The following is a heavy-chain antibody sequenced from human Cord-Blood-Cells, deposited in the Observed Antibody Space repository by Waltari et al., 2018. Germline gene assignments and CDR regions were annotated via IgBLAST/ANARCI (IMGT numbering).Heavy chain of an antibody. Sequence: QVQLVQSGAEVKKPGSSVKVSCKASGGTFSSYAISWVRQAPGQGLEWMGGRNPILGTANYAQKFQGRVTITADESTRTAYMGLSSLRSEDTAVYYCASPMYYYDSSGTPFDYWGQGTLVTVSS. J-gene: IGHJ4*02. CDR1: GGTFSSYA. V-gene: IGHV1-69*01. CDR3: ASPMYYYDSSGTPFDY. CDR2: RNPILGTA. D-gene: IGHD3-22*01.